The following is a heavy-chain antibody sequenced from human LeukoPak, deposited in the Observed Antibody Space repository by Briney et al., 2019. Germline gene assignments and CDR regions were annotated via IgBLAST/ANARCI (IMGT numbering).Heavy chain of an antibody. CDR2: MNPNSGNT. D-gene: IGHD6-19*01. Sequence: ASVKVSCKASGHTFTSCDVNWVRQATGQGLEWMGWMNPNSGNTGYGQSFQGRITMTRDISIGTAYMELSNLTSEDTAIYYCTRGSSGRRDNWGQGTLVTVSA. J-gene: IGHJ4*02. CDR1: GHTFTSCD. CDR3: TRGSSGRRDN. V-gene: IGHV1-8*01.